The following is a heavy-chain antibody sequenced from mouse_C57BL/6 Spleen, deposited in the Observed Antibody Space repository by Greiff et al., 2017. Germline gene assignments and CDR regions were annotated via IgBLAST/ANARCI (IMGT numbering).Heavy chain of an antibody. J-gene: IGHJ1*03. Sequence: QVQLQQPGAELVKPGASVKLSCTASGYTFTSYWMHCVKQRPGRGLEWIGRLAPHSGGTPYNEKFKSKATLTVDPPSSSAYMQRRRLTAEDAAVYYCATTGDGYFDVWGTGTTVTGSS. CDR2: LAPHSGGT. V-gene: IGHV1-72*01. CDR3: ATTGDGYFDV. CDR1: GYTFTSYW.